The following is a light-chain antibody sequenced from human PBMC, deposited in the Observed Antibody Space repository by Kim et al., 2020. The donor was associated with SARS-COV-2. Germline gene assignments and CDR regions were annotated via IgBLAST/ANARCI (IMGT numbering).Light chain of an antibody. Sequence: ELVLTQSPGTLSLSPGERATLSCRASQSVYSNYLAWYLQKPGQAPRLLIYGASSRATGIPDRFSGSGSGTDFTLTINRLQPDDFAVYCCQQYGSSWTFGQGTKVDIK. CDR3: QQYGSSWT. J-gene: IGKJ1*01. CDR2: GAS. CDR1: QSVYSNY. V-gene: IGKV3-20*01.